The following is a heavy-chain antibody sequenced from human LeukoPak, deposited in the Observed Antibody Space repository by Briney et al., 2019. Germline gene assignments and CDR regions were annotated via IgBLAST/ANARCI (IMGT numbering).Heavy chain of an antibody. CDR2: MSGSGYHT. CDR3: AKMEGQRLYDYCMDV. J-gene: IGHJ6*03. D-gene: IGHD3-3*01. CDR1: GFAFSNFA. Sequence: QTGGSLRLSCAASGFAFSNFAMSWVRQAPGKGLEWVSAMSGSGYHTYYVESVKGRFTISRDNSKNTLYLHMNSLRADDTAVYYCAKMEGQRLYDYCMDVWGRGTTVTVSS. V-gene: IGHV3-23*01.